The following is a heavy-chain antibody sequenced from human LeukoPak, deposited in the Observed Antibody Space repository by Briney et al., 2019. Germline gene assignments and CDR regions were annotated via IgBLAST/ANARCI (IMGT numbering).Heavy chain of an antibody. CDR3: ARFNQAVAGTYYFDY. J-gene: IGHJ4*02. V-gene: IGHV3-33*01. Sequence: GGSLRLSCAASGFTFSSDGMHWVRQAPGKGLEWGAVIWYDGSNKYYADSVKGRFTISRDNSKNTLYLKMNSLRAEDTAVYYCARFNQAVAGTYYFDYWGQGTLVTVSS. CDR1: GFTFSSDG. CDR2: IWYDGSNK. D-gene: IGHD6-19*01.